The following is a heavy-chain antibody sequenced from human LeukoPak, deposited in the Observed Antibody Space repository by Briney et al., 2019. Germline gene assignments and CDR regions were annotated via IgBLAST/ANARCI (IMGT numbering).Heavy chain of an antibody. Sequence: GGSLRLSCAASGFTLSSYAMSWVRQAPGKGLEWVSAISGSGGSTYYADSVKGRFTISRDNSKNTLYLQMNSLRAEDTAVYYCAKGWLVATKPQFDPWGQGTLITVSS. D-gene: IGHD5-12*01. V-gene: IGHV3-23*01. CDR3: AKGWLVATKPQFDP. CDR1: GFTLSSYA. J-gene: IGHJ5*02. CDR2: ISGSGGST.